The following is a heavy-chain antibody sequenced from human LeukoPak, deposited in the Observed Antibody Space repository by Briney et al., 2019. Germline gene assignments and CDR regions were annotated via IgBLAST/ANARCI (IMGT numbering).Heavy chain of an antibody. V-gene: IGHV3-53*01. CDR3: ARGPWGWPPSHFDY. CDR1: GLRVSSNY. Sequence: GGSLRLSCAASGLRVSSNYMRWVRQSPGRGLEWVSIIYSGGNSYYADAVKGRFTISRDNSKNTVYLQMSSLRAEDTAGYYGARGPWGWPPSHFDYWGQGTLVTVSS. D-gene: IGHD6-19*01. CDR2: IYSGGNS. J-gene: IGHJ4*02.